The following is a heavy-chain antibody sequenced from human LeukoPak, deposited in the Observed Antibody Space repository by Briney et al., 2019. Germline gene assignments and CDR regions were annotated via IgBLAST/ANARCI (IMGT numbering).Heavy chain of an antibody. Sequence: GGSLRLSCAASGFTFSSYWMSWVRQAPGKGLEWVANIKQDGSEKYYVDSVKGRFTISRDNAKNSLYLQTNSLRAEDTAVYYCARDMGYCSGGSCYAFDYWGQGTLVTVSS. V-gene: IGHV3-7*01. CDR3: ARDMGYCSGGSCYAFDY. CDR2: IKQDGSEK. J-gene: IGHJ4*02. D-gene: IGHD2-15*01. CDR1: GFTFSSYW.